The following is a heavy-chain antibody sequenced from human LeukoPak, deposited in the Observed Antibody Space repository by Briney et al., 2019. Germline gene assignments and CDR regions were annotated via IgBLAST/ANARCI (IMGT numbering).Heavy chain of an antibody. CDR3: ASPPPTTVITIPGDYYYGMDV. CDR2: IYSGGST. CDR1: GFTVSSNY. Sequence: GGSLRLSCAASGFTVSSNYMSWVRQAPGKGLEWVSVIYSGGSTYYADSVKGRFTISRDNSKNTLYLQMNSLRAEDTAVYYCASPPPTTVITIPGDYYYGMDVWGQGTTVTVSS. V-gene: IGHV3-53*01. J-gene: IGHJ6*02. D-gene: IGHD3-3*01.